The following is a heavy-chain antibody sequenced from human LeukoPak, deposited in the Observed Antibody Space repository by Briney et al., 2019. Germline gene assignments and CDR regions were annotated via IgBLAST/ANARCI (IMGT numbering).Heavy chain of an antibody. CDR2: IIPIFGTA. CDR1: GGTFSSYA. J-gene: IGHJ6*04. D-gene: IGHD6-19*01. CDR3: ARYVDSSGWSDV. V-gene: IGHV1-69*06. Sequence: SVKASCKASGGTFSSYAISWVRQAPGQGLEWMGGIIPIFGTANYAQKFQGRVTITADKSTSTAYMELSSLRAEDTAVYYCARYVDSSGWSDVWGKGTTVTVSS.